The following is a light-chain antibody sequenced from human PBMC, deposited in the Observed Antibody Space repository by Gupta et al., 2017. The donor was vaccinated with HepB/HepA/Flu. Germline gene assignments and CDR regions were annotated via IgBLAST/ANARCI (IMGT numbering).Light chain of an antibody. CDR3: QHQHYTPFT. V-gene: IGKV4-1*01. Sequence: DSVMTHSPNSLPVSLGERATINCKSSQKWVYSKNKDFLAWYQQKPGHPPKLLISWASTREYGVPDSFSGSGSGTDFTLTISSRQAEDVAVYYCQHQHYTPFTFGQGTRLDIK. CDR2: WAS. J-gene: IGKJ5*01. CDR1: QKWVYSKNKDF.